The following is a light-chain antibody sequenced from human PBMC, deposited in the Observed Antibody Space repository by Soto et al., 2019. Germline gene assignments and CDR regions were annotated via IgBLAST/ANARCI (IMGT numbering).Light chain of an antibody. Sequence: SNELTQPPSVSVSPGQTARITCSGDALPKQYAYWYQQKPGQAPVLVIYKDSERPSGIPERFSGSSSGTTVTLTISGVQAEDEADYYCQSADSSGTDVFGAGTKLTVL. CDR2: KDS. CDR1: ALPKQY. V-gene: IGLV3-25*03. CDR3: QSADSSGTDV. J-gene: IGLJ1*01.